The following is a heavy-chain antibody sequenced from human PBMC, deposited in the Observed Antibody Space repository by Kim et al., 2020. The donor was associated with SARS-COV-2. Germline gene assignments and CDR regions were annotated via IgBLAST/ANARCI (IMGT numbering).Heavy chain of an antibody. CDR2: IYYSGST. J-gene: IGHJ6*01. Sequence: SETLSLTCTVSGGSISSSSYYWGWIRQPPGKGLEWIGSIYYSGSTYYNPSLKSRVTISVDTSKNQFSLKLSSVTAADTAVYYCARDLKSGDYGDYYYYY. CDR3: ARDLKSGDYGDYYYYY. CDR1: GGSISSSSYY. V-gene: IGHV4-39*07. D-gene: IGHD4-17*01.